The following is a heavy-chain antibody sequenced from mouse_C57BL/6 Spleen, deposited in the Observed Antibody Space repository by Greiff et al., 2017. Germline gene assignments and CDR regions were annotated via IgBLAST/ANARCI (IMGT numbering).Heavy chain of an antibody. V-gene: IGHV1-22*01. J-gene: IGHJ2*01. D-gene: IGHD1-1*01. Sequence: VQLQQSGPELVKPGASVKMSCKASGYTFTDYNMHWVKQSHGKSLEWIGYINPNNGGTSYNQKFKGKATLTVNKSSSTAYMELRSLTSEDSAVYYCARDDYYGSRSADYWGQGTTLTVSS. CDR3: ARDDYYGSRSADY. CDR1: GYTFTDYN. CDR2: INPNNGGT.